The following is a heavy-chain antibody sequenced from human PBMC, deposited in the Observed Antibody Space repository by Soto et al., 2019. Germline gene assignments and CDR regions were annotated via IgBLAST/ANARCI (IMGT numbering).Heavy chain of an antibody. CDR1: GGTFSSYA. Sequence: GASVKVSCKASGGTFSSYAISWVRQAPGQGPEWMGGIIPIFGTANYAQKFQGRVTITAGESTSTAYMELSSLRSEDTAVYYCAREYYYEISGYYSLDYWGQGTLVTVSS. D-gene: IGHD3-22*01. V-gene: IGHV1-69*13. J-gene: IGHJ4*02. CDR2: IIPIFGTA. CDR3: AREYYYEISGYYSLDY.